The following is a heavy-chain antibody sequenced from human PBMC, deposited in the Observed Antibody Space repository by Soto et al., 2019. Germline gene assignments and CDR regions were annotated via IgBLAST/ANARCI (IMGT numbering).Heavy chain of an antibody. J-gene: IGHJ6*02. CDR2: IYDTGISGYTPST. V-gene: IGHV4-59*01. CDR3: ARGEDAFFYYGLDV. CDR1: GGSITSSY. Sequence: PSETLSLTCTVSGGSITSSYWSWIRRPPGKGLEWIAYIYDTGISGYTPSTSYNPSLKSRVTMSVDTSKSQFSRKLTSVTAADTAVCYCARGEDAFFYYGLDVWGQGITVTVSS.